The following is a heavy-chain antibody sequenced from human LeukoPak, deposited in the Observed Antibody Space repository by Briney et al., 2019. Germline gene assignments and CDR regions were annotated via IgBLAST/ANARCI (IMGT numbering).Heavy chain of an antibody. CDR1: GGSISSSSYY. V-gene: IGHV4-39*07. CDR2: IYYSGST. J-gene: IGHJ5*02. CDR3: ARDRITMVRRRRGDNWFDP. D-gene: IGHD3-10*01. Sequence: PSETLSLTCTVSGGSISSSSYYWGWIRQPPGKGLEWIGSIYYSGSTYYNPSLKSRVTISVDTSKNQFSLKLSSVTAADTAVYYCARDRITMVRRRRGDNWFDPWGQGTLVTVSS.